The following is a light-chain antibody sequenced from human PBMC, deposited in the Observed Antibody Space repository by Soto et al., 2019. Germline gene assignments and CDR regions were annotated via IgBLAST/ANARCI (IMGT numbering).Light chain of an antibody. Sequence: ETVLTQSPGTLSLSPGERAILSCRASQSVSNSLAWYQQKPGQAPRLLIYDASNRATGVPARFSGSGSGTDFTLIITSLEHEDFAVYYCQQRYTWPSFGPGTKVDIK. J-gene: IGKJ3*01. CDR3: QQRYTWPS. CDR1: QSVSNS. CDR2: DAS. V-gene: IGKV3-11*01.